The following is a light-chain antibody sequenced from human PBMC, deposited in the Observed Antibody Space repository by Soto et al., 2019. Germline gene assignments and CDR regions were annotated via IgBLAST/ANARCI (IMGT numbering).Light chain of an antibody. J-gene: IGKJ2*01. Sequence: DFVMTQSPDSLAVSLGERATINCKSSQSALYSSNNKNYLAWYQQKPGQPPKLLIYLASTRESGVPDRFSGSGSGTDFTLTISSLQAEDLAVYYCQQYYSTPYTFGQGTKLEIK. CDR1: QSALYSSNNKNY. V-gene: IGKV4-1*01. CDR3: QQYYSTPYT. CDR2: LAS.